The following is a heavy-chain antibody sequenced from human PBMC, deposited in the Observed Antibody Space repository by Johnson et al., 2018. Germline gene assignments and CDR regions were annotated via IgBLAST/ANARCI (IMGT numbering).Heavy chain of an antibody. D-gene: IGHD4-11*01. CDR2: IWYDGSNK. V-gene: IGHV3-33*01. Sequence: QVQLVQSGGGVVQPGRSLRLSCAASGFTFSSYGMHWVRQAPGKGLEWVAVIWYDGSNKYYADSVKGRFTISRDNSKNTLYLQMNSLGAEDTAVYYCAREYSSFYYYAMDVWGQGTTVTVSS. CDR3: AREYSSFYYYAMDV. CDR1: GFTFSSYG. J-gene: IGHJ6*02.